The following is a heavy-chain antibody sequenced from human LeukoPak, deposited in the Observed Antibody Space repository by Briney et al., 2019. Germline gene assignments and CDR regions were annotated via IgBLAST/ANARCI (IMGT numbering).Heavy chain of an antibody. CDR1: GFTFDDYA. D-gene: IGHD3-10*01. J-gene: IGHJ4*02. V-gene: IGHV3-9*01. Sequence: GRSLRLSCAASGFTFDDYAMHWVRQAPGKGLEWVSGISWNSGSIGYADSVKGRFTISRDNAKNTLYLQMNSLKTEDTAVYFCAKDGNFRVPGEDWGQGTQVTVSS. CDR2: ISWNSGSI. CDR3: AKDGNFRVPGED.